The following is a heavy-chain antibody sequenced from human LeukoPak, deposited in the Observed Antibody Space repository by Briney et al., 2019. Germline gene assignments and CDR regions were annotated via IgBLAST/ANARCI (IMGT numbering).Heavy chain of an antibody. CDR1: GGSISSGGYS. V-gene: IGHV4-30-2*01. D-gene: IGHD3-16*02. J-gene: IGHJ5*02. Sequence: SQTLSLTCAVSGGSISSGGYSWCWIRQPPGKGLEWIGYIYHSGSTYYNPSLKSRVTISVDRSKNQFSLKLSSVSAADTAVYYCARGYDYVWGSYHNWFDPWGQGTLVTVSS. CDR2: IYHSGST. CDR3: ARGYDYVWGSYHNWFDP.